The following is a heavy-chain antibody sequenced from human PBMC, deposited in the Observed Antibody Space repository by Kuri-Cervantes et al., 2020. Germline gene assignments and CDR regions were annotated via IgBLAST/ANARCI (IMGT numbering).Heavy chain of an antibody. CDR1: GFSLSNARMG. D-gene: IGHD6-13*01. CDR2: IFSNDEK. CDR3: AHEGSSWYHLGPNWFDP. Sequence: SGPTLVKPTETLTLTCTVSGFSLSNARMGVSWIRQPPGKALEWLAHIFSNDEKSYSTSLKSRLTISKDTSKSQVVLTMTNMDPVDTATYYCAHEGSSWYHLGPNWFDPWGQGTLVTVSS. J-gene: IGHJ5*02. V-gene: IGHV2-26*01.